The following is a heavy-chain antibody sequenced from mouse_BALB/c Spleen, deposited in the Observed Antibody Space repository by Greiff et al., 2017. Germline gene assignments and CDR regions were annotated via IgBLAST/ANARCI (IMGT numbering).Heavy chain of an antibody. CDR1: GFSLTSYG. J-gene: IGHJ4*01. D-gene: IGHD2-1*01. V-gene: IGHV2-9*02. CDR3: ARDGNDAMDY. Sequence: VQRVESGPGLVAPSQSLSITCTVSGFSLTSYGVHRVRQPPGKGLEWLGVIWAGGSTNYNSALMSRLSISKDNSKSQVFLKMNSLQTDDTAIYYCARDGNDAMDYWGQGTSVTVSS. CDR2: IWAGGST.